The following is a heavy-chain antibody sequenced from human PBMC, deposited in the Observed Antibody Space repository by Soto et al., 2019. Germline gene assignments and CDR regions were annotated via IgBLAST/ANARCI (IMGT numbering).Heavy chain of an antibody. V-gene: IGHV4-31*03. D-gene: IGHD6-13*01. Sequence: SETLSLTCTVSGGSISSGGYYWILIRQHPGKGLEWIGYIYYSGSTYYNPSLKSRVTISVDTSKNQFSLKLSSVTAADTAVYYCARDIPGIAAAGTRLDAFDIWGQGTMVTVSS. CDR3: ARDIPGIAAAGTRLDAFDI. J-gene: IGHJ3*02. CDR2: IYYSGST. CDR1: GGSISSGGYY.